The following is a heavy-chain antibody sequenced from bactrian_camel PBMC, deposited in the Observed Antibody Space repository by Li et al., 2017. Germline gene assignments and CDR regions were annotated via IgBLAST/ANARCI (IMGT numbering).Heavy chain of an antibody. J-gene: IGHJ4*01. V-gene: IGHV3S40*01. CDR1: GFTFSTYA. CDR3: AARSARNLIRATPLRSQQYDY. CDR2: INSDGGLT. D-gene: IGHD1*01. Sequence: VQLVESGGGLVQPGGSLTLSCAASGFTFSTYAMSWVRQAPGKGLEWVSSINSDGGLTYYTRSVKGRFTISRDNSRDTVHLEMNSLKPEDTAMYFCAARSARNLIRATPLRSQQYDYWGQGTQVTVS.